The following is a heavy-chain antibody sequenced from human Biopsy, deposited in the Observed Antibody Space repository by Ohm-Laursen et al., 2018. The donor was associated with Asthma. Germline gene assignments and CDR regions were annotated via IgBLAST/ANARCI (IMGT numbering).Heavy chain of an antibody. J-gene: IGHJ3*01. Sequence: SLRLSCTASGFTVSRDHMFWVRQAPGKGLEWVSVIYSGGTSHTADSVKGRVTTSRDPSTNTVYLQMNSLGADDTAVYYCAKARLSTMFSAYDFWGPGTVVTVSS. CDR2: IYSGGTS. CDR3: AKARLSTMFSAYDF. D-gene: IGHD3-10*02. V-gene: IGHV3-53*01. CDR1: GFTVSRDH.